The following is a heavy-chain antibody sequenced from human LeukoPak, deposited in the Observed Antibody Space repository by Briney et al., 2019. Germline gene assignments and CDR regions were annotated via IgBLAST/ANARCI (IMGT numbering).Heavy chain of an antibody. CDR2: IFSNDEK. J-gene: IGHJ6*03. Sequence: SGPTLVNPTETLTLTCTVSGFSLSNARMGVSLIRQPPGKALEWLAHIFSNDEKSYSTSLKSRLTISKDTSKSQVVLTMTNMDPVDTATYYCARALDSDYYYYYYMDVWGKGTTVTVSS. D-gene: IGHD1-26*01. CDR1: GFSLSNARMG. V-gene: IGHV2-26*01. CDR3: ARALDSDYYYYYYMDV.